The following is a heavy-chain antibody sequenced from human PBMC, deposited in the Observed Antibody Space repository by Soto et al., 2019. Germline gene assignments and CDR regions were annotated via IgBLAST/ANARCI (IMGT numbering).Heavy chain of an antibody. V-gene: IGHV1-18*01. D-gene: IGHD3-22*01. CDR1: GYTFTSYG. Sequence: QVQLVQSGAEVKKPGASVKVSCKASGYTFTSYGISWVRQAPGQGLEWMGWISAYNGNTNYAQKLQGRVTMTTDTSTSTADMELRSLRSEDTAVYYCARDPASSSGPTIFDYWGQGTLVTVSS. CDR3: ARDPASSSGPTIFDY. J-gene: IGHJ4*02. CDR2: ISAYNGNT.